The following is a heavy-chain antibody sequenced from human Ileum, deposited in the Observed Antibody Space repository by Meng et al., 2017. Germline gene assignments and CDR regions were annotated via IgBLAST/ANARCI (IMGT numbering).Heavy chain of an antibody. D-gene: IGHD7-27*01. V-gene: IGHV4-61*08. CDR3: ARDHWGSLDY. CDR1: GVYRSSSGYQ. CDR2: AST. J-gene: IGHJ4*02. Sequence: VRVQGSGPGLVRPSEPLSLICVVSGVYRSSSGYQWGWIRQPPGKGLEWIGYASTNYNPSLKSRVTISVDTSKNQFSLKLTSVTAADTAVYYCARDHWGSLDYWGQGVLVTVSS.